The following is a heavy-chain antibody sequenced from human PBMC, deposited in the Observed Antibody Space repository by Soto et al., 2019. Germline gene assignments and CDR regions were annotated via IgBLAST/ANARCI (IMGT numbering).Heavy chain of an antibody. CDR1: GFTLGSYS. D-gene: IGHD1-26*01. CDR2: IKQDGSEK. Sequence: EVQLVESGGGLVQPGGSLRLSCAASGFTLGSYSMTWVRQAPGKGLGWVANIKQDGSEKYYVDSVKGRFTISRDNAKNSLYLQMNSLRAEDTAVYYCAKCGKYADFDYWGQGTLVTVSS. V-gene: IGHV3-7*02. CDR3: AKCGKYADFDY. J-gene: IGHJ4*02.